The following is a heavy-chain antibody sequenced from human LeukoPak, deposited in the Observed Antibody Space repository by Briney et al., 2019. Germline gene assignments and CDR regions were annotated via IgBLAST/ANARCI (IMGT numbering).Heavy chain of an antibody. CDR2: IDWDDDK. Sequence: SGPTLVNPTQPLTLTFTFSGFSLSTSGMCVSWILQPPGKALEWLARIDWDDDKFYSTSLKTRLTISKDNSKNQVVLTMTTMDPVDTATYYCARFHRYLGVSLDYWAQGTLVTVSS. V-gene: IGHV2-70*17. D-gene: IGHD3-16*01. J-gene: IGHJ4*02. CDR3: ARFHRYLGVSLDY. CDR1: GFSLSTSGMC.